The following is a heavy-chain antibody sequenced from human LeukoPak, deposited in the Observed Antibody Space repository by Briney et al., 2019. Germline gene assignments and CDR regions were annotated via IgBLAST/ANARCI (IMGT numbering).Heavy chain of an antibody. CDR3: ARDLLTDYDILTGFPDY. V-gene: IGHV3-33*01. Sequence: GRSLRLSCAASGFTFSSYGMHWVRQAPGKGLEWVAVIWYDGGNKYNADSVKGRFTISRDNSKNTLYLQMNSLRAEDTAVYYCARDLLTDYDILTGFPDYWGQGTLVTVSS. CDR1: GFTFSSYG. J-gene: IGHJ4*02. D-gene: IGHD3-9*01. CDR2: IWYDGGNK.